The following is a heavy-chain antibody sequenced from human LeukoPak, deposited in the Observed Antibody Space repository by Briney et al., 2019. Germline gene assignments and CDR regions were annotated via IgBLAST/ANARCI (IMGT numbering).Heavy chain of an antibody. CDR1: GFTFSSYW. V-gene: IGHV3-74*01. Sequence: PGGSLRLSCAASGFTFSSYWMHWVRQAPGKGLVWVSHINEDESRTDYADSVKGRFTMSRDNAKNTLYLQMNSLRGEDTAVYYCARAPYYNGMDVWGQGTTVTVSS. CDR3: ARAPYYNGMDV. CDR2: INEDESRT. J-gene: IGHJ6*02.